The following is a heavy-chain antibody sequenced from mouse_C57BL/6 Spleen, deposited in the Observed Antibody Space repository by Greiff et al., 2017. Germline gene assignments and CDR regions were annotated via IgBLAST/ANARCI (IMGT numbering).Heavy chain of an antibody. CDR2: INPNNGGT. D-gene: IGHD3-1*01. CDR1: GYTFTDYY. J-gene: IGHJ2*01. V-gene: IGHV1-26*01. Sequence: VQLQQSGPELVKPGASVKISCKASGYTFTDYYMNWVKQSHGKSLEWIGDINPNNGGTSYNQKFKGKATLTVDKSSSTAYMELRSLTSEDSAVYYCARSGRTTYLDYWGQGTTLTVSS. CDR3: ARSGRTTYLDY.